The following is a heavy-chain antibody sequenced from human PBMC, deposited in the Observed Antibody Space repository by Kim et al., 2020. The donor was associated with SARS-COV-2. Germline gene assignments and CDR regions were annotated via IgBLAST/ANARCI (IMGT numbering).Heavy chain of an antibody. Sequence: GGSLRLSCAASGFTVSSNYMSWVRQAPGKGLEWVSLIYSGGSTYYADSVKGRFIMSRDNSKNTLFLQMNSLRAEDTAVYYCARGGSTWLHDYWGQGTLVTVSS. D-gene: IGHD6-13*01. V-gene: IGHV3-66*01. CDR2: IYSGGST. J-gene: IGHJ4*02. CDR3: ARGGSTWLHDY. CDR1: GFTVSSNY.